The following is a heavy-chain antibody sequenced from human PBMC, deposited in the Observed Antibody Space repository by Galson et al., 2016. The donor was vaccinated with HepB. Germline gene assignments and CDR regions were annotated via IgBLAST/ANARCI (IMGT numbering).Heavy chain of an antibody. CDR3: ARVGRLDFWSGFYVPPFDS. V-gene: IGHV4-31*03. D-gene: IGHD3-3*01. J-gene: IGHJ4*02. CDR2: IYYSGTT. Sequence: TLSLTCTVSGGSITSDGYYWSWIRQHPGKGLEWIGYIYYSGTTYYNLSLKSRVTISVDTSKNQFSLKLSSVTAADTAVYYCARVGRLDFWSGFYVPPFDSWGQGTLVTVSS. CDR1: GGSITSDGYY.